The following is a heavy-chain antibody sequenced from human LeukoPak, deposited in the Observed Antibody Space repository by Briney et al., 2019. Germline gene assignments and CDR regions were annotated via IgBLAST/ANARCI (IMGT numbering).Heavy chain of an antibody. CDR1: GFTFSSYW. CDR2: IKQDGSEK. CDR3: ARVRSVGGNPHAFNI. J-gene: IGHJ3*02. V-gene: IGHV3-7*01. D-gene: IGHD4-23*01. Sequence: GSLRLSCAASGFTFSSYWMSWVRQAPGNWLEWVANIKQDGSEKYYVDSVKGRFTISRDNAKNSLYLQMNSLRVEDTALYYCARVRSVGGNPHAFNIWGQGTMVTVSS.